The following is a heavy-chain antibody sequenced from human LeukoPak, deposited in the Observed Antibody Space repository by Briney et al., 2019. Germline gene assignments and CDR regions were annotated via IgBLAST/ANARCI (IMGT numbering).Heavy chain of an antibody. J-gene: IGHJ4*02. Sequence: ASVKVSCKASGYTFTGQDIHWVRQAPGQGLEWMGWINPNSGGTNYEQKFQGRVTMTRDTSISTAYMELRSLRSADTAVYYCASYPRYSSSPPFDYWGQRTLVTVSP. V-gene: IGHV1-2*02. CDR1: GYTFTGQD. CDR3: ASYPRYSSSPPFDY. D-gene: IGHD6-19*01. CDR2: INPNSGGT.